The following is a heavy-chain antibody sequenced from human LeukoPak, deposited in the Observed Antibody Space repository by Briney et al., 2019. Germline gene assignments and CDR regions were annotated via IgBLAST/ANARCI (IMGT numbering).Heavy chain of an antibody. Sequence: RGSLRLSCAASGFTFSSYAMHWVRQAPGKGLEGVAVISYDGSNKYYADSVKGRFTISRDNSKNTLYLQMNSLRAEDTAVYYCARDGQLWFGELLYHYFDYWGQGTLVTVSS. J-gene: IGHJ4*02. CDR1: GFTFSSYA. CDR2: ISYDGSNK. D-gene: IGHD3-10*01. V-gene: IGHV3-30-3*01. CDR3: ARDGQLWFGELLYHYFDY.